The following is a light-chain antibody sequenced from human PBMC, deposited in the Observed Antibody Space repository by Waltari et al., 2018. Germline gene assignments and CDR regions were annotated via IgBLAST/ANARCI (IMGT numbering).Light chain of an antibody. Sequence: SSELTQDPAVSVALGQTVRITCHGDILRPFYANWCRQKPGQAHELVIYGKNNRPSGIPDRFSASSSGTTTSLTITGAQAEDEADYYCSSRDISGDVVFGGGTELTVL. CDR2: GKN. J-gene: IGLJ2*01. V-gene: IGLV3-19*01. CDR1: ILRPFY. CDR3: SSRDISGDVV.